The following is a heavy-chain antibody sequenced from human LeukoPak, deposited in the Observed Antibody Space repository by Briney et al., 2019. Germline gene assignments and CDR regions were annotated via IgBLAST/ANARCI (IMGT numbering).Heavy chain of an antibody. CDR1: GYTFTGYY. J-gene: IGHJ3*02. D-gene: IGHD4-17*01. CDR3: ASSYGDYLDAFDI. Sequence: ASVKVSCEASGYTFTGYYMHWVRQAPGQGLEWMGWINPNSGGTNYAQKFQGWVTMTRDTSISTAYMELSRLRSDDTAVYYCASSYGDYLDAFDIWGQGTMVTVSS. V-gene: IGHV1-2*04. CDR2: INPNSGGT.